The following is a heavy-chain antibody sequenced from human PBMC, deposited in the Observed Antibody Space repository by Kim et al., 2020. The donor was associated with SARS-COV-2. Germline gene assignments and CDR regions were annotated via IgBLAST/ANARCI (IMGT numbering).Heavy chain of an antibody. CDR1: GGSISSGSYY. CDR2: ISTSGST. D-gene: IGHD3-22*01. J-gene: IGHJ4*02. Sequence: SETLSLTCTVSGGSISSGSYYWSWVRQPAGQGLEWIGRISTSGSTKYNPSLKSRVTMSVDMSQNQFSLKLTSMTAADTAVYYCARGVHTGNSGYSLGYWGQGTLVTVSS. CDR3: ARGVHTGNSGYSLGY. V-gene: IGHV4-61*02.